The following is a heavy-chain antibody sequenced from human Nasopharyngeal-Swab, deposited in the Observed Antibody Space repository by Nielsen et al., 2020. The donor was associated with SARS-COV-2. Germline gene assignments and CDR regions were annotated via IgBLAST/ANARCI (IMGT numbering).Heavy chain of an antibody. D-gene: IGHD3-3*01. V-gene: IGHV1-18*01. J-gene: IGHJ4*02. CDR3: ARDDSSNYDFWSGYYTSFDY. Sequence: ASVKASCKASGYTFTSYGISWVRQAPGQGLEWMGWISAYNGNTNYAQKLQGRVTMTTDTSTSTAYMDLRSLRSADTAVYYCARDDSSNYDFWSGYYTSFDYWGQGTLVTVSS. CDR2: ISAYNGNT. CDR1: GYTFTSYG.